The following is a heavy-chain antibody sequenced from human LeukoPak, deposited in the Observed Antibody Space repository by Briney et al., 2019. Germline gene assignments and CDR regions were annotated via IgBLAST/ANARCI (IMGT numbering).Heavy chain of an antibody. CDR3: ARGGSGQWLVQDRFDY. Sequence: SETLSLTCTVSGGSISSSSYYWGWIRQPPGKGLEWIGSIYYSGSTYYNPSLKSRVTISVDTSKNQFSLKLSSVTAADTAVYYCARGGSGQWLVQDRFDYWGQGTLVTVSS. CDR2: IYYSGST. V-gene: IGHV4-39*07. J-gene: IGHJ4*02. D-gene: IGHD6-19*01. CDR1: GGSISSSSYY.